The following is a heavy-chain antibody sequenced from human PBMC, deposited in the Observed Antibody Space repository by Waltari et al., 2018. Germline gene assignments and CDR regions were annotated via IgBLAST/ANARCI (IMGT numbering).Heavy chain of an antibody. CDR2: IYHSGST. D-gene: IGHD1-7*01. V-gene: IGHV4-4*02. CDR1: GGSISSSNW. CDR3: AREGHPGGTWNYGNWFDP. J-gene: IGHJ5*02. Sequence: QVQLQESGPGLVKPSGTLSLTCAVSGGSISSSNWWSWVRQSPGKGLEWIGEIYHSGSTNYNPSLKSRVTISVDKSKNQFSLKLSSVTAADTAVYYCAREGHPGGTWNYGNWFDPWGQGTLVTVSS.